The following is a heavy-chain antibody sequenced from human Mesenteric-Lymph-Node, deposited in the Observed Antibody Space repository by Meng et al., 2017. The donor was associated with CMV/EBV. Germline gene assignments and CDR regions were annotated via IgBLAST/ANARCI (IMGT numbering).Heavy chain of an antibody. CDR2: NYGPGIT. CDR3: AKSRSSTPGIVDD. D-gene: IGHD2/OR15-2a*01. Sequence: LQKSAPGLVTPSDALSLTFIVSGCSATSGAYHWSWIRQSPGKGLEWNGYNYGPGITIYNPSLKSRVTILLETSKNQFSLKLNSVTTADTAVYYCAKSRSSTPGIVDDWGQGTLVTVSS. J-gene: IGHJ4*02. V-gene: IGHV4-61*08. CDR1: GCSATSGAYH.